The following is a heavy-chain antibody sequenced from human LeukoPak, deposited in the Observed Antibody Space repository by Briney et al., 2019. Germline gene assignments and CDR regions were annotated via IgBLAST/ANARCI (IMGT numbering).Heavy chain of an antibody. CDR2: ISHDGSTT. V-gene: IGHV3-30*04. CDR1: GFTFSIYA. Sequence: GGSLRLSCAVSGFTFSIYAIHWVRQAPGKGLEWVAVISHDGSTTYYADSVKGRFTISRDNSKNTLYLQMDTLGAEDTAVYYCARAVVGKEDLDYWGQGTLVTVSS. D-gene: IGHD6-19*01. J-gene: IGHJ4*02. CDR3: ARAVVGKEDLDY.